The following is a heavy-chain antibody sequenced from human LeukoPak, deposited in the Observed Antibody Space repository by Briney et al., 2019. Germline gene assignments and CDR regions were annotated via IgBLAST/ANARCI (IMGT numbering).Heavy chain of an antibody. J-gene: IGHJ4*02. CDR2: MNPISGNT. CDR1: GYTFTSYD. V-gene: IGHV1-8*01. CDR3: ARGMGSGSYSAAYYFDY. D-gene: IGHD3-22*01. Sequence: GSSVKAYSKASGYTFTSYDLNRARHAPGQGLGWRGWMNPISGNTGYAQKFQGRVTMTRNTSIRTAYMEVRSLRSDDTAVCYCARGMGSGSYSAAYYFDYWGQGTLVSVSS.